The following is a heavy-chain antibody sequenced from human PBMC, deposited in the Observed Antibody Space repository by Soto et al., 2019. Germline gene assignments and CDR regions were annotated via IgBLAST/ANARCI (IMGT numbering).Heavy chain of an antibody. CDR1: GGTFSSYA. D-gene: IGHD3-3*01. V-gene: IGHV1-69*13. J-gene: IGHJ6*02. Sequence: SVKVSCKASGGTFSSYAISWVRQAPGQGLEWMGGIIPIFGTANYAQKFQGRVTITADESTSTAYMELSSLRSEDTAVYYCARVVITIFGVVITDYYYGMDVWGQGTTVTVSS. CDR3: ARVVITIFGVVITDYYYGMDV. CDR2: IIPIFGTA.